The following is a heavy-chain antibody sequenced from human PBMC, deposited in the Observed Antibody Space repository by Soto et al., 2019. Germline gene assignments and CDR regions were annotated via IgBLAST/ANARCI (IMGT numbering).Heavy chain of an antibody. Sequence: GGSLRLSCAASGFTFSTYGMHWVRQAPGKGLEWVALVWFDGSDKYSSDSVKGRFTISRDNSKNTLYLQMNSLRAEDTAVYYCAKATRVIIAAAGIEYYYYGMDVWGQGTTVTVSS. J-gene: IGHJ6*02. V-gene: IGHV3-33*06. CDR1: GFTFSTYG. CDR3: AKATRVIIAAAGIEYYYYGMDV. CDR2: VWFDGSDK. D-gene: IGHD6-13*01.